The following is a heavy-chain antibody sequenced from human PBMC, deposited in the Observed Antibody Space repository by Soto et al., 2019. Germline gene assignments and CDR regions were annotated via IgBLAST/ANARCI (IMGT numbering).Heavy chain of an antibody. D-gene: IGHD2-15*01. CDR3: ARDHLGTVVVVAAAENAFDI. CDR2: ISSSSSYI. J-gene: IGHJ3*02. V-gene: IGHV3-21*01. CDR1: GFTFSSYS. Sequence: TGGSLRLSCAASGFTFSSYSMNWVRQAPGKGLEWVSSISSSSSYIYYADSVKGRFTISRDNAKNSLYLQMNSLRAEDTAVYYCARDHLGTVVVVAAAENAFDIWGQGTMVTVSS.